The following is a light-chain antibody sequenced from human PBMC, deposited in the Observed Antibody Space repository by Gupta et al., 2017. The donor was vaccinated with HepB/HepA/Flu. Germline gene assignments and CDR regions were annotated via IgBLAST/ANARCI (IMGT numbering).Light chain of an antibody. CDR2: DAS. J-gene: IGKJ1*01. CDR1: QGISNY. V-gene: IGKV1-27*01. Sequence: DIQMIQSPSSLSASVGDRVTITCRASQGISNYLAWYQQKPGKGPKLLIYDASTVQSGVPSRFSGSWSGTDFTLTISSLQPEDVATYYCQNENSAPDTFGQGTKVEIK. CDR3: QNENSAPDT.